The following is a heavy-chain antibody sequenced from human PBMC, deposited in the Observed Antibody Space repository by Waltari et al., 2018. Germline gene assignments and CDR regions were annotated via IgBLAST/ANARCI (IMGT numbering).Heavy chain of an antibody. V-gene: IGHV4-59*08. D-gene: IGHD3-10*01. J-gene: IGHJ5*02. CDR1: GDPLRRYR. Sequence: QVHLLESGPGLVRTSETLSLTCTVSGDPLRRYRWSWIRPSPGKGLEWVGYISYGLLTKYNPSLKSRVTISVDRSRNQFSLTLASVTAADTAVYYCARLRVHLSYPYWFDPWGQGTLVTVSS. CDR2: ISYGLLT. CDR3: ARLRVHLSYPYWFDP.